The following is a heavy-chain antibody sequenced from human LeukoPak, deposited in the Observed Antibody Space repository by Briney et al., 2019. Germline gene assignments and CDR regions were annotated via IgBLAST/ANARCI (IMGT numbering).Heavy chain of an antibody. Sequence: PGTSLRLSCAASGFTFSSYGMHWVRQAPGKGLEWVAIIWYDGNNKYHADSVGGRFTISRDNSKNTLYLQMNSLRAEDTAVYYCAKDTKRYCTSTRCSITDHWGQGTLVTVSS. CDR2: IWYDGNNK. D-gene: IGHD2-2*01. CDR3: AKDTKRYCTSTRCSITDH. J-gene: IGHJ4*02. CDR1: GFTFSSYG. V-gene: IGHV3-33*06.